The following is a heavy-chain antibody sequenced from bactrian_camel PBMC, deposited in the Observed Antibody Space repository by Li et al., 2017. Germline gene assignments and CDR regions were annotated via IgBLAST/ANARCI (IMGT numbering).Heavy chain of an antibody. V-gene: IGHV3-3*01. CDR1: GYTHRRYY. CDR2: FRRSGSVM. Sequence: HVQLVESGGGSVQAGRSLRLSCAASGYTHRRYYMGWFRQAPGKEREGVAVFRRSGSVMYAVSVKGRFTISQDNVNNTVLLQMNTLRPEDTAMYYCASGARVGFCDLHRSRYKYWGQGTQVTVS. J-gene: IGHJ4*01. CDR3: ASGARVGFCDLHRSRYKY.